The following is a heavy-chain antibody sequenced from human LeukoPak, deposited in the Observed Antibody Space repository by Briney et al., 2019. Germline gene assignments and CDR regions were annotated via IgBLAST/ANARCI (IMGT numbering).Heavy chain of an antibody. CDR1: GGTFSSYA. D-gene: IGHD3-10*01. CDR2: IIPIFGTA. Sequence: ASVKVSCKASGGTFSSYAISWVRQAPGQGLEWMGGIIPIFGTANYAQKFQGRVTITADESTSTAYMELSSLRSEDTAVYYCARDNVVRGVIHTWGQGTLVTVSS. J-gene: IGHJ5*02. V-gene: IGHV1-69*13. CDR3: ARDNVVRGVIHT.